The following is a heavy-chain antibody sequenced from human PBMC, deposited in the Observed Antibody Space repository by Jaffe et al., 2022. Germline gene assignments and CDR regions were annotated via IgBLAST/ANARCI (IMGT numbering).Heavy chain of an antibody. CDR2: TYYRSRWSN. CDR3: ARDRDQVFDY. J-gene: IGHJ4*02. Sequence: VQLHQTGPGLVKPSQTLSLTCAISGDSVSSNSAAWNWIRQSPSRGLEWLGRTYYRSRWSNDYTLSVKSRISIDPDTSKNQFSLQLSSVTPEDTAVYYCARDRDQVFDYWGPGTLVTVSS. V-gene: IGHV6-1*01. CDR1: GDSVSSNSAA.